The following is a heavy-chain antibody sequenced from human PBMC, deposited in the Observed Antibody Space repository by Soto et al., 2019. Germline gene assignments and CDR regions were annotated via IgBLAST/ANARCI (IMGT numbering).Heavy chain of an antibody. Sequence: ASVEGCWKASGGAFSSFGISLVRQAPGQGLEWIGGMITVFGRPNYAQRFRGRLTITADESTNTSYMELIDLTSEDTAVYYCATEASGYDFWGQGTQFTVSS. CDR3: ATEASGYDF. J-gene: IGHJ1*01. D-gene: IGHD5-12*01. V-gene: IGHV1-69*13. CDR1: GGAFSSFG. CDR2: MITVFGRP.